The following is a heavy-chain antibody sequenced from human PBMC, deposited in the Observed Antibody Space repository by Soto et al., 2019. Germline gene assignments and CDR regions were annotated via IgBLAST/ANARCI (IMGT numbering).Heavy chain of an antibody. Sequence: PGGSLRLSCAASGFTFSSYEMNWVRQAPGKGLEWVSYISSSGNTIYYADSVKGRFTISRDNAKNSLYLQMNSLRAEDTAVYYCASGIHGDFGVWFDYWGQGTLVTVSS. J-gene: IGHJ4*02. V-gene: IGHV3-48*03. CDR3: ASGIHGDFGVWFDY. CDR1: GFTFSSYE. CDR2: ISSSGNTI. D-gene: IGHD4-17*01.